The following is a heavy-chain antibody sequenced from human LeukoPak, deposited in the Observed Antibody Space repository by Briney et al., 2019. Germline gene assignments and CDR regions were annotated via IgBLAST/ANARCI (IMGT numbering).Heavy chain of an antibody. CDR2: ISGSGGST. CDR3: AKAAPSGSYYAYYYGMDV. D-gene: IGHD1-26*01. CDR1: GFTFSSYA. J-gene: IGHJ6*02. V-gene: IGHV3-23*01. Sequence: PGGSLRLSCAASGFTFSSYAMSWVRQAPGKGLEWVSAISGSGGSTYYADSVKGRFTISRDNSKNTLYLQMNSLRAEDTAVYYCAKAAPSGSYYAYYYGMDVWGQGTTVTVSS.